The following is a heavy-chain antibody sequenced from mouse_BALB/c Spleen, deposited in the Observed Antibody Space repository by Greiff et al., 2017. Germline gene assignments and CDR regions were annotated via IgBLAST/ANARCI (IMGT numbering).Heavy chain of an antibody. CDR1: GYTFTSYT. J-gene: IGHJ3*01. D-gene: IGHD2-10*02. V-gene: IGHV1-4*02. CDR2: INPSSGYT. CDR3: ARSEYGNYGY. Sequence: QVQLKQSAAELARPGASVKMSCKASGYTFTSYTMHWVKQRPGQGLEWIGYINPSSGYTEYNQKFKDKTTLTADKSSSTAYMQLSSLTSEDSAVYYCARSEYGNYGYWGQGTLVTVSA.